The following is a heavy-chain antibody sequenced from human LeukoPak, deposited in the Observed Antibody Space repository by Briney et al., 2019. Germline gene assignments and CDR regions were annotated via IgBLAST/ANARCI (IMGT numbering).Heavy chain of an antibody. Sequence: GGSLRLSCAASGFTFSSYSMNWVRQAPGKGLKGVSSISSSSSYIYYADSVKGRFTISRDNAKNSLYLQMNSLRAEDTAVYYCARGDCSSTSCHVNYYGSGSDGDYWGQGTLVTVSS. J-gene: IGHJ4*02. D-gene: IGHD2-2*01. CDR2: ISSSSSYI. CDR1: GFTFSSYS. CDR3: ARGDCSSTSCHVNYYGSGSDGDY. V-gene: IGHV3-21*01.